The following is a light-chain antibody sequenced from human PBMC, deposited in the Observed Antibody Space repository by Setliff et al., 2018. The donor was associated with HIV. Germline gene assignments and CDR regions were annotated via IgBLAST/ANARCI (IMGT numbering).Light chain of an antibody. CDR3: CSYAGSYTFYV. Sequence: QSVLTRPRSVSGSPGQSVTISCTGTSSDVGGYNYVSWYQQHPGKAPKLMIYDVSKRPSGVPDRFSGSKSGNTASLTIFGLQAEDEADYYCCSYAGSYTFYVFGTGTKVTVL. V-gene: IGLV2-11*01. CDR1: SSDVGGYNY. CDR2: DVS. J-gene: IGLJ1*01.